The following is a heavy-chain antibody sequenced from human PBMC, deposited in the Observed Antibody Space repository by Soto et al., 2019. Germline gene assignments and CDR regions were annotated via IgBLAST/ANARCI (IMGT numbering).Heavy chain of an antibody. D-gene: IGHD3-10*01. CDR3: PHRRPRSGSYSFDY. CDR1: GFSLTTSEVG. Sequence: QITLKESGPTLVKPTQTLTLTCTFSGFSLTTSEVGVGWIRQPPGKALEWLALIYWDDDERYNPSLENRIITTKPPSIIQVVHSITNMAPVDTATSYCPHRRPRSGSYSFDYWGQGTLVIVSS. V-gene: IGHV2-5*02. J-gene: IGHJ4*02. CDR2: IYWDDDE.